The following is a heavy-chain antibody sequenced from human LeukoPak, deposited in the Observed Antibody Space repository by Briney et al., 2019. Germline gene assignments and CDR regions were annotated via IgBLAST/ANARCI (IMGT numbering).Heavy chain of an antibody. CDR3: ARVLFYSSGNKSNRVDY. V-gene: IGHV1-2*02. Sequence: GASVKVSCKASGYTFTNYAMNWVRQAPGQGLEWMGWINPNSGGTNNAQKFQGRVTMTRDTSISTAYMELSRLRSDDTAVYYCARVLFYSSGNKSNRVDYWGQGTLVTVSS. CDR1: GYTFTNYA. CDR2: INPNSGGT. J-gene: IGHJ4*02. D-gene: IGHD6-19*01.